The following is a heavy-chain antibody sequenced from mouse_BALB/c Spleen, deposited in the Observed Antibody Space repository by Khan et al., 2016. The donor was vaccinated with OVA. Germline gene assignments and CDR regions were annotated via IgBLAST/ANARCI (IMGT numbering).Heavy chain of an antibody. CDR1: GFSLTNYG. J-gene: IGHJ2*01. CDR2: IWAGGST. V-gene: IGHV2-9*02. CDR3: ARNREPDYFDY. Sequence: QVQLQQSGPGLVAPSQSLSITCTVSGFSLTNYGVHWVRQPPGKGLEWLGVIWAGGSTNYNSALMSRLSISKDNSKSQVFLKMNSLQTDDTAMYFGARNREPDYFDYWGQGTTLTVSS.